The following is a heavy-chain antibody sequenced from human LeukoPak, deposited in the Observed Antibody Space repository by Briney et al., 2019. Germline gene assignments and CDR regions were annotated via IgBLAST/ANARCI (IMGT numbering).Heavy chain of an antibody. CDR1: GGSISSGDYY. CDR3: ARDQHLGDYVWGSYRWGYFDL. V-gene: IGHV4-61*08. J-gene: IGHJ2*01. Sequence: SETLSLTCTVSGGSISSGDYYWSWIRRPPGKGLEWIGYIYYSGSTNYNPSLKSRVTISVDTSKNQFSLKLSSVTAADTAVYYCARDQHLGDYVWGSYRWGYFDLWGRGTLVTVSS. D-gene: IGHD3-16*02. CDR2: IYYSGST.